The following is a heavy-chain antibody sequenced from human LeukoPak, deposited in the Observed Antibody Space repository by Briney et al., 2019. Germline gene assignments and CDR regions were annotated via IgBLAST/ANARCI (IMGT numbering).Heavy chain of an antibody. Sequence: GGSLRLSCAASGFSFSAYSMNWVRQAPGKGLEWVSSISSSSYIYYADSVKGRFTISRDNAKNSLYLQMNSLRAEDTAVYYCARGIIVVVAASFDYWGQGTLVTVSS. D-gene: IGHD2-15*01. CDR2: ISSSSYI. CDR3: ARGIIVVVAASFDY. V-gene: IGHV3-21*04. J-gene: IGHJ4*02. CDR1: GFSFSAYS.